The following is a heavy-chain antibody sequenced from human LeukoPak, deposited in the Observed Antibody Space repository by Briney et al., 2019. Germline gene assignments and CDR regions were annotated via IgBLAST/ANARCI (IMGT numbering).Heavy chain of an antibody. CDR2: ISAYNGNT. CDR1: GYTFTSYG. V-gene: IGHV1-18*01. J-gene: IGHJ5*02. CDR3: ARGPSYYDFWSGYSNWFDP. Sequence: GASVKVSCKASGYTFTSYGISWVRQAPGQGLEWMGWISAYNGNTNYAQKLQGRVTMTTDTSTSTAYMELSSLRSEDTAVYYCARGPSYYDFWSGYSNWFDPWGQGTLVTVSS. D-gene: IGHD3-3*01.